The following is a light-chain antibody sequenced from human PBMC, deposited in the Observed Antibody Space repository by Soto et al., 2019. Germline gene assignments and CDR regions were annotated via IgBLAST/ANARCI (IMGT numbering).Light chain of an antibody. CDR3: QSYDNSLSGVYV. Sequence: QSALRQPPSVTGAPGQTVTISCTGSSSNIEAGYDVHWYQQVPGAAPKLIIYDSSNRPSGVPDRFSGSRSGTSASLVITRLQAEDEADYFCQSYDNSLSGVYVFGGGTKVTVL. V-gene: IGLV1-40*01. CDR1: SSNIEAGYD. J-gene: IGLJ1*01. CDR2: DSS.